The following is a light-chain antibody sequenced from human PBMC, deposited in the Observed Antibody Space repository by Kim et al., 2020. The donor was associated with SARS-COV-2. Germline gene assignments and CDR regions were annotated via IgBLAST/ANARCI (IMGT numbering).Light chain of an antibody. CDR3: QVWDGNSYHGI. Sequence: APGRTATITCAGDNSERKNVHWYQQRPGQAPVLVIYDDSDRPSGIPERFSGSNSGNTATLTISRVEAGDEADYFCQVWDGNSYHGIFGGGTQLTVL. J-gene: IGLJ2*01. V-gene: IGLV3-21*03. CDR1: NSERKN. CDR2: DDS.